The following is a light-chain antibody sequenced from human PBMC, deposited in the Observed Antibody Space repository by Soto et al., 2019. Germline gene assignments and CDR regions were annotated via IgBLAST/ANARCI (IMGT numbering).Light chain of an antibody. Sequence: DIQMTQSHSTLSASVGDRVTITFRASQSISSWLAWYQQKPGKAPKLLIYKASSLESGVPSRFSGSGSGTEFTLTISSLQPDDFATYYCQQYNSFWTFGQGTKVDNK. V-gene: IGKV1-5*03. J-gene: IGKJ1*01. CDR1: QSISSW. CDR3: QQYNSFWT. CDR2: KAS.